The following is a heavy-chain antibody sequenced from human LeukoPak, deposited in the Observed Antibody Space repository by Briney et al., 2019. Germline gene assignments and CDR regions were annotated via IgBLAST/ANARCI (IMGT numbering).Heavy chain of an antibody. Sequence: SVKISCKAAGYNFPAYFVHWVRQAPGHELEWMGRINPNGGDTNYAQKFQGRVTMARDTSISTAYMELSSLISDDTAVYYCARVGFTTSWSNFDYWDQGTPVSVSS. D-gene: IGHD2-2*01. CDR1: GYNFPAYF. V-gene: IGHV1-2*06. CDR2: INPNGGDT. CDR3: ARVGFTTSWSNFDY. J-gene: IGHJ4*02.